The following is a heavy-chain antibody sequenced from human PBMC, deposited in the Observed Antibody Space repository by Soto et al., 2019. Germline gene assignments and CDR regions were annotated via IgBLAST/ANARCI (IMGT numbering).Heavy chain of an antibody. D-gene: IGHD6-13*01. Sequence: GASVKVSCKSSGYTFTSYGISWVRQAPGQGLEWMGWISAYNGNTNYAQKVQGRVTMTRDTSTSTVYMELSSLRSEDTAVYYCASGESSSCSYWGQGTLVTVSS. CDR3: ASGESSSCSY. CDR2: ISAYNGNT. J-gene: IGHJ4*02. V-gene: IGHV1-18*01. CDR1: GYTFTSYG.